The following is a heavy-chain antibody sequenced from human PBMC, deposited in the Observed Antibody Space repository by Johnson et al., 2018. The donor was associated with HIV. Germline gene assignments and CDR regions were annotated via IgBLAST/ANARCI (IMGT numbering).Heavy chain of an antibody. V-gene: IGHV3-11*04. Sequence: QVQLVESGGGVVQPGRSLRLSCAASGFTFSSYWMSWIRQAPGKGLEWVSYISSSGSTIYYADSVKGRFTISRDNAKNSLYLQMNSLRAEDTAVYYCARYHYYDSRLNDAFDIWGQGTMVTVSS. D-gene: IGHD3-22*01. CDR3: ARYHYYDSRLNDAFDI. J-gene: IGHJ3*02. CDR2: ISSSGSTI. CDR1: GFTFSSYW.